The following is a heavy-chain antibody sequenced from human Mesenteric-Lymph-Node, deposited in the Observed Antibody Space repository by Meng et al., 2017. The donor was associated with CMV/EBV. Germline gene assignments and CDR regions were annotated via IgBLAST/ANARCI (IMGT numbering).Heavy chain of an antibody. J-gene: IGHJ4*02. Sequence: GESLKISCAASGFTFSDYYMSWIRQAPGKGLEWVSVTGGSGLTSRYADSVKGRFTISRDNSKNTLYLEMNSLKVEDTAVYYCAKSPRYCYGGDCYGTDLLLDYWGQGTLVTVSS. CDR2: TGGSGLTS. CDR1: GFTFSDYY. V-gene: IGHV3-23*01. D-gene: IGHD3-10*01. CDR3: AKSPRYCYGGDCYGTDLLLDY.